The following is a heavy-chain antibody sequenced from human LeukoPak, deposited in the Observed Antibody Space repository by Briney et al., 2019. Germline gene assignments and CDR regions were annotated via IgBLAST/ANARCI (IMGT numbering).Heavy chain of an antibody. V-gene: IGHV3-23*01. CDR3: AKSGAAADAFHN. J-gene: IGHJ4*02. CDR1: GFIFSHYA. D-gene: IGHD6-13*01. CDR2: ITNSGATT. Sequence: GGSLRLSCATSGFIFSHYAMHWVRQAPGKGLEWVSSITNSGATTFYADSVKGRFTISRDNSKNSLFLQMERLRTEDTALYYCAKSGAAADAFHNWGQGTLVTVSS.